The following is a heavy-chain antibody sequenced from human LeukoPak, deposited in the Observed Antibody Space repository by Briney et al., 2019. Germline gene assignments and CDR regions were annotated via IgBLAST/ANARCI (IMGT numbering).Heavy chain of an antibody. Sequence: GGSLRLSCAASGFTFSSYGMHWVRQAPGKGLEWVAVIWYDGSNKYYADSMKGRFTISRDNSKNTLYLQMNSLRAEDTAVYYCARDLDTAMVMGYYYGMDVWGQGTTVTVSS. V-gene: IGHV3-33*01. CDR3: ARDLDTAMVMGYYYGMDV. J-gene: IGHJ6*02. CDR1: GFTFSSYG. CDR2: IWYDGSNK. D-gene: IGHD5-18*01.